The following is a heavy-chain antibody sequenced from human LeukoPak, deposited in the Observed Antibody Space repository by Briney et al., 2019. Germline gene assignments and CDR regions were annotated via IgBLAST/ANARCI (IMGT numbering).Heavy chain of an antibody. V-gene: IGHV1-2*02. CDR1: GYTFRGNY. Sequence: EASVKVSCKASGYTFRGNYIHWLRRAPGQGLEWMGWIDANNGDTKSAQKFQGRVTMSRDTSISTAYMDLSSLSPDDAAVYYCARDPSSVTLYFFDYWGQGTLVTVSS. J-gene: IGHJ4*02. D-gene: IGHD4-11*01. CDR3: ARDPSSVTLYFFDY. CDR2: IDANNGDT.